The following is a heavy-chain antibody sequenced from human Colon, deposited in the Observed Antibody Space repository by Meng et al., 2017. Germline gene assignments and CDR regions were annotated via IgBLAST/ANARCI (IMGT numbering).Heavy chain of an antibody. CDR3: ARNLVPDH. J-gene: IGHJ4*02. CDR1: GFIFGDYY. V-gene: IGHV3-11*01. CDR2: ISSHGTTI. D-gene: IGHD3-10*01. Sequence: QVQVVGSGGGLVKPGGSLRLSCEASGFIFGDYYMTWIRQAPGKGLEWIAYISSHGTTIHYADSVKGRFTISRDNANNSVSLQMDSLRAEDTAVYYCARNLVPDHWGQGTLVTVSS.